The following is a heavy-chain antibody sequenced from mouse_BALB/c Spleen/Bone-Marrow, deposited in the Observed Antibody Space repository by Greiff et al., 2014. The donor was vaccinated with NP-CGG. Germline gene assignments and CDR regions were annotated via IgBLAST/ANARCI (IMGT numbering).Heavy chain of an antibody. D-gene: IGHD3-2*02. CDR1: GFSLTNYG. V-gene: IGHV2-9*02. Sequence: QLQQSGPGQVAPSQSLSITCTVSGFSLTNYGVHWVRQPPGKGLEWLGVIWAGGSTNYNSALMSRLSISKDNSKSQVFLKMISLQTDDTAMYYCARVTSSAVGAMDYWGQGTSVTVSS. CDR2: IWAGGST. J-gene: IGHJ4*01. CDR3: ARVTSSAVGAMDY.